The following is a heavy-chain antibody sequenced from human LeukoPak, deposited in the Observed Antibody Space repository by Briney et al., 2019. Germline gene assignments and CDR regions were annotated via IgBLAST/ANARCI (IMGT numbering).Heavy chain of an antibody. CDR1: GFTFSSYS. Sequence: GGSLRLSCAASGFTFSSYSMNWVRRAPGKGLEWVSSISSSSSYIYYADSVKGRFTISRDNAKNSLYLQMNSLRAEDTAVYYCARSSILAWLPYYYYYMDVWGKGTTVTVSS. J-gene: IGHJ6*03. D-gene: IGHD3-3*01. V-gene: IGHV3-21*01. CDR2: ISSSSSYI. CDR3: ARSSILAWLPYYYYYMDV.